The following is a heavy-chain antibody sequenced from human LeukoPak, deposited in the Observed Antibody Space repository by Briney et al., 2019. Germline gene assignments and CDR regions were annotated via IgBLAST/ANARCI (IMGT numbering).Heavy chain of an antibody. Sequence: SETLSLTCAVYGGSFSGYYWSWIRQPPGKGLEWIGEINHSGSTNYNPSLKSRVTISVNTSKNQFSLKLSSVTAADTAVYYCAGGLDGTTVTTGWFDPWGQGTLVTVSS. CDR3: AGGLDGTTVTTGWFDP. V-gene: IGHV4-34*01. D-gene: IGHD4-17*01. CDR2: INHSGST. CDR1: GGSFSGYY. J-gene: IGHJ5*02.